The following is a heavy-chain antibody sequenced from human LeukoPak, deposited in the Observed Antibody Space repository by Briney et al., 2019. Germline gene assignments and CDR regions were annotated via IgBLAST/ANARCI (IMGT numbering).Heavy chain of an antibody. Sequence: PGGSLRLSCAVSGFTFSDFWMNWVRRSPGKGLEWVASINQNGGETSYVDSVKGRFTISRDNPKNSLYLQMSSLSAEDTAVYYCARDGTAPGLYFDLWGQGTLVTVSS. D-gene: IGHD6-13*01. CDR3: ARDGTAPGLYFDL. CDR2: INQNGGET. J-gene: IGHJ4*01. V-gene: IGHV3-7*01. CDR1: GFTFSDFW.